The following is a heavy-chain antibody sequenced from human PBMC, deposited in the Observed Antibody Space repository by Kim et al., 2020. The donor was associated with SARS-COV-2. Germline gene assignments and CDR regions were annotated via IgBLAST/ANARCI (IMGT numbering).Heavy chain of an antibody. Sequence: SVKVSCKASGGTFSSYAISWVRQAPGQGLEWMGRIIPILGIANYAQKFQGRVTITADKSTSTAYMELSSLRSEDTAVYYCASNLIIAAAGIHYYYYGMDVWGQGTTVTVSS. V-gene: IGHV1-69*04. J-gene: IGHJ6*02. D-gene: IGHD6-13*01. CDR1: GGTFSSYA. CDR2: IIPILGIA. CDR3: ASNLIIAAAGIHYYYYGMDV.